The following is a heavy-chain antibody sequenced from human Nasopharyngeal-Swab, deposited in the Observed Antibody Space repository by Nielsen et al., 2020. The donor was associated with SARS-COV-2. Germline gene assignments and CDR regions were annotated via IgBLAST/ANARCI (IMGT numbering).Heavy chain of an antibody. CDR3: ARESSIVLMVYVHHYGMDV. D-gene: IGHD2-8*01. V-gene: IGHV3-48*03. Sequence: GESLKTSCAVSGLTFSSYEMNWVRQAQGKGLEWVSYISSSGSTIYYADSVKGRFTISRDNAKNSLYLQMNSLRAEDTAVYYCARESSIVLMVYVHHYGMDVWGQGTTVTVSS. J-gene: IGHJ6*02. CDR2: ISSSGSTI. CDR1: GLTFSSYE.